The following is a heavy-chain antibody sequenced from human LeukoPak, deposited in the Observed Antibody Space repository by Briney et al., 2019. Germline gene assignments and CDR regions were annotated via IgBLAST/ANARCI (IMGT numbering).Heavy chain of an antibody. J-gene: IGHJ6*03. V-gene: IGHV3-21*01. Sequence: GGSLRLSCAASGFTFSSYEMNWVRQAPGKGLEWVSSISSSSSYIYYADSVKGRFTISRDNAKNSLYLQMNSLRAEDTAVYYCARGSVLRYFDWPNYYMDVWGKGTTVTVS. D-gene: IGHD3-9*01. CDR3: ARGSVLRYFDWPNYYMDV. CDR2: ISSSSSYI. CDR1: GFTFSSYE.